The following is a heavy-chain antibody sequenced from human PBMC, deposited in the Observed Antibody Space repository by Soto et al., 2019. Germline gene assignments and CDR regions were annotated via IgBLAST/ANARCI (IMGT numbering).Heavy chain of an antibody. CDR1: GYSFTSYW. V-gene: IGHV5-51*01. CDR3: ARTAAAGKYYYGVDV. CDR2: IYPGDSDT. Sequence: GESLKSSCEGSGYSFTSYWIGWVRQMPGKGLEWMGIIYPGDSDTRYSPSFQGQVTISADKSITTAYLQWSSLKASDTAMYYCARTAAAGKYYYGVDVWGQGTTVTVSS. J-gene: IGHJ6*02. D-gene: IGHD6-13*01.